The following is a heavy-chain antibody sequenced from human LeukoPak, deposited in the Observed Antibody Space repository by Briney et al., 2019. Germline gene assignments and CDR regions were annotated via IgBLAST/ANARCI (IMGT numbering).Heavy chain of an antibody. V-gene: IGHV4-34*01. J-gene: IGHJ4*02. CDR2: INHSGST. D-gene: IGHD3-9*01. Sequence: SETLSLTCAVYGGSLSDYYWSWIRQPPGKGLEWIGEINHSGSTNYNPSLKSRVTISVDTSKNQFSLKLSSVTAADTAVYYCARGAVLTGYSEGSFDYWGQGTLVTVSS. CDR1: GGSLSDYY. CDR3: ARGAVLTGYSEGSFDY.